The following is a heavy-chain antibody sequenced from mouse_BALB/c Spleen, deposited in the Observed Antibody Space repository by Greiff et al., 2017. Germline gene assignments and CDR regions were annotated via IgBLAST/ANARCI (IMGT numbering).Heavy chain of an antibody. CDR3: AQTGRGFDY. D-gene: IGHD4-1*01. Sequence: EVNVVESGAELVRPGASVKLSCKASGFNIKDYYMHWVKQRPEQGLEWIGWIDPENGNTIYDPKFQGKASITADTSSNTAYLQLSSLTSEDTAVYYCAQTGRGFDYWGQGTTLTVSS. J-gene: IGHJ2*01. CDR1: GFNIKDYY. CDR2: IDPENGNT. V-gene: IGHV14-1*02.